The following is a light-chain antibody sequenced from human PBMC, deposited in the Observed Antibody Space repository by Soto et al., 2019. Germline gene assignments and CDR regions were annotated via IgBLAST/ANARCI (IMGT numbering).Light chain of an antibody. J-gene: IGKJ4*01. CDR3: QQYNDWPPLT. V-gene: IGKV3-15*01. CDR2: GAS. CDR1: QSVSSN. Sequence: ETVMTQSPATLSVSPGERATLSCRASQSVSSNLAWYQQKPGQAPRLLIYGASTRATGIPARFSGSASGTEFTLTISSLQSEDFAVYYCQQYNDWPPLTFGGGTKVEIK.